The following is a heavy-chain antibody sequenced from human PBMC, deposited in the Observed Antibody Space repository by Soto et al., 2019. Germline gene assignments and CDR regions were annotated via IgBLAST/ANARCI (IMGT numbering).Heavy chain of an antibody. CDR1: GFTFSSYA. J-gene: IGHJ5*02. D-gene: IGHD6-13*01. Sequence: EVQLLESGGGLVQPGGSLRLSCAASGFTFSSYAMSWVRQAPGKGLEWVSAISGSGGSTYYADSVKGRFTISRDNSKNPLYLQMNSPRAEDTAVDYCAKEIAAAGTWGWVDPWGQGTLVTVSS. CDR2: ISGSGGST. CDR3: AKEIAAAGTWGWVDP. V-gene: IGHV3-23*01.